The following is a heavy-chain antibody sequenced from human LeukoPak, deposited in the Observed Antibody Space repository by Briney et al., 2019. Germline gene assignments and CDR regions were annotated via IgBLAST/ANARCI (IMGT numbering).Heavy chain of an antibody. D-gene: IGHD5/OR15-5a*01. CDR3: ARSLSSASRVDF. CDR2: INSDGVST. J-gene: IGHJ4*02. CDR1: GLTFSSSW. Sequence: GGSLRLSCAASGLTFSSSWMHWVRQAPGKGLLWVSRINSDGVSTDYADSVRGRLTISRDNAKNTLYLQMNSLRAEDTAVYFCARSLSSASRVDFWGQGTLVTVSS. V-gene: IGHV3-74*01.